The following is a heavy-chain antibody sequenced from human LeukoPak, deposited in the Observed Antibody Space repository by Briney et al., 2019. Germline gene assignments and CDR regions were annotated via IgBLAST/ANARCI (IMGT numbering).Heavy chain of an antibody. CDR1: GGSISSYY. CDR3: AGAYCSSTSCYTGGFDY. V-gene: IGHV4-59*01. J-gene: IGHJ4*02. CDR2: IYYSGST. D-gene: IGHD2-2*01. Sequence: SETLSLTRTASGGSISSYYWSWIRQPPGKGLEWIGYIYYSGSTNYNPSLKRRGTISVETSKNQFSLKLSSVTAADTAVYYCAGAYCSSTSCYTGGFDYWGQGTLVTVSS.